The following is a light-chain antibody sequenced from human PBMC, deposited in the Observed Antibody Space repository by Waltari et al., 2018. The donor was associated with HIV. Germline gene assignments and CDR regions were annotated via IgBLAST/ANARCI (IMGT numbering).Light chain of an antibody. V-gene: IGLV1-51*01. CDR1: NSNIGNNY. Sequence: QSVLTQPPSVSAAPGQKVTISCSGSNSNIGNNYVSWYQQLPGTAPKLLIYDNNKRPSKSPDRFSGSKSGTSATLGITGLQTGDEADYYCGTWDSSLSAVLFGGGTKLTVL. J-gene: IGLJ2*01. CDR3: GTWDSSLSAVL. CDR2: DNN.